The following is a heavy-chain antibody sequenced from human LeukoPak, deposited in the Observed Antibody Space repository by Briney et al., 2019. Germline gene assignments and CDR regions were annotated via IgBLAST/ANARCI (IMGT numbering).Heavy chain of an antibody. Sequence: PGGSLRLSCAASGFTFNNYAMSWVRHAPGKGLEWVSAISRNGDSTYYADSVKGRITISRDNSKNTLYLQMNSLRAEDTAVYYCARDRYCGGDCPFDAFDIWGQGTMVTVSS. CDR3: ARDRYCGGDCPFDAFDI. CDR2: ISRNGDST. J-gene: IGHJ3*02. V-gene: IGHV3-23*01. CDR1: GFTFNNYA. D-gene: IGHD2-21*01.